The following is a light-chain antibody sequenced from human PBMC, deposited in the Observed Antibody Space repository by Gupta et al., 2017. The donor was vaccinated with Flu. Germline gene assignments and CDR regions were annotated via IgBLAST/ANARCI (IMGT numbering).Light chain of an antibody. Sequence: ERVTITCRERRSSSTYLNWYRQRPGKAAELLIYAASSLQSGVPSRFSGSGSGADFTLTISSLQPEDFATYYCQQSYTTLALTFGGGTKVEIK. CDR1: RSSSTY. J-gene: IGKJ4*01. CDR3: QQSYTTLALT. CDR2: AAS. V-gene: IGKV1-39*01.